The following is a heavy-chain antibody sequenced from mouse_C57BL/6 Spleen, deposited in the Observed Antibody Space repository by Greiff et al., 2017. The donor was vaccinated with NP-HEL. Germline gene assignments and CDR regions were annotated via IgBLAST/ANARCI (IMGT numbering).Heavy chain of an antibody. J-gene: IGHJ4*01. Sequence: EVQLQQSGAELVKPGASVKLSCTASGFNIKDYYMHWVKQRTEQGLEWIGRIDPEDGETKYVPKFQGKATITADTSSNTAYLQLSSLTSEDTAVYYCAKSLYYDYLYAMDYWGQGTSVTVSS. V-gene: IGHV14-2*01. D-gene: IGHD2-4*01. CDR2: IDPEDGET. CDR3: AKSLYYDYLYAMDY. CDR1: GFNIKDYY.